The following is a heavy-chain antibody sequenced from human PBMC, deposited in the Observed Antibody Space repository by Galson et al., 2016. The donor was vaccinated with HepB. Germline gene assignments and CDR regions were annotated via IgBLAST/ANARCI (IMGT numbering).Heavy chain of an antibody. CDR3: VRKGSEGYCSSSNCYQFWYFDL. Sequence: QSGAEVKKTGESLKISCKGSGYNFTNYWIAWVRQMPGKGLEWMGIIYPGDSDTLYSPSFQGQVTISADKSISTAYLQWGSLKASDTAMYYCVRKGSEGYCSSSNCYQFWYFDLWARGTLVTVP. CDR1: GYNFTNYW. J-gene: IGHJ2*01. V-gene: IGHV5-51*01. D-gene: IGHD2-2*01. CDR2: IYPGDSDT.